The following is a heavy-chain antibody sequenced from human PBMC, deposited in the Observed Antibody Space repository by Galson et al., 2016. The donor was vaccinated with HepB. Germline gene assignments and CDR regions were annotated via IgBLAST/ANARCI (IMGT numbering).Heavy chain of an antibody. CDR2: MNPNSDNS. D-gene: IGHD3-3*01. CDR3: ARGRGISYYGFWNGYSLDY. V-gene: IGHV1-8*01. J-gene: IGHJ4*02. Sequence: SVKVSCKASGYTFTSYDINWVRQATGQGLEWMGWMNPNSDNSGYAQRFQGRVTMTRHTSMSTAYMELSSLRSDDTAVYFCARGRGISYYGFWNGYSLDYWGQGTLVTVSS. CDR1: GYTFTSYD.